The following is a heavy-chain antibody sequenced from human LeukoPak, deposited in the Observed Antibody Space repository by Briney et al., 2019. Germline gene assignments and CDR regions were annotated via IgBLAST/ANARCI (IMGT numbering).Heavy chain of an antibody. CDR1: GYTFTSYY. Sequence: GASVKVSCKASGYTFTSYYIHWVRQAPGQGLEWLGVILPSGGITTYAQRFQGRVTLTRDMSTSTAYMELSSLRSEDTAVYHCARGPRITLVRGGQWYYYMDVWGKGTTVTISS. CDR3: ARGPRITLVRGGQWYYYMDV. V-gene: IGHV1-46*01. D-gene: IGHD3-10*01. J-gene: IGHJ6*03. CDR2: ILPSGGIT.